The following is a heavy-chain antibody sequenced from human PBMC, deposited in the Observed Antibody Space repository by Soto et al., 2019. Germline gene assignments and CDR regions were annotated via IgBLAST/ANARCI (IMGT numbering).Heavy chain of an antibody. Sequence: CLRLSCVASGFSFDAYAMLWVRQVPGKGLEWVSGISWDSGSMVYADSVKGRFTISRDNAKNSLYLQMNSLRAEDTALYYCAKDRSVGQHVNNFDYWGQGTLVTVS. J-gene: IGHJ4*02. CDR1: GFSFDAYA. D-gene: IGHD6-13*01. CDR3: AKDRSVGQHVNNFDY. V-gene: IGHV3-9*01. CDR2: ISWDSGSM.